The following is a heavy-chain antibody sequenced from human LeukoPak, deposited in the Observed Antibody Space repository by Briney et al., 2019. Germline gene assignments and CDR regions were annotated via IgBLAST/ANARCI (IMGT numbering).Heavy chain of an antibody. D-gene: IGHD5-18*01. Sequence: GGSLRLSCAASGFTFSSYAMSWVRQAPGKGLEGVSAISGSGGSTYYADSVKGRFTISRDNSKNTLYLQMNSLRAEDTAVYYCAKGRSRIQLWLFDCWGQGTLVTVSS. J-gene: IGHJ4*02. CDR1: GFTFSSYA. V-gene: IGHV3-23*01. CDR3: AKGRSRIQLWLFDC. CDR2: ISGSGGST.